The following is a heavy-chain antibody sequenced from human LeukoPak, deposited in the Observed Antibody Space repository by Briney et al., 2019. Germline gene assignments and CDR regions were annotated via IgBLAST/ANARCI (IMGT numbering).Heavy chain of an antibody. Sequence: GGSLRLSCAASRFTFSVYWMSWVRQAPGKGLEWVANIKQDGSDRYYVDSVKGRFTISRDNAKNSLYLQMNSLRAEDTAVCYCARLSSSWYTWGQGTMVTVSS. D-gene: IGHD6-13*01. J-gene: IGHJ3*01. CDR1: RFTFSVYW. CDR2: IKQDGSDR. V-gene: IGHV3-7*01. CDR3: ARLSSSWYT.